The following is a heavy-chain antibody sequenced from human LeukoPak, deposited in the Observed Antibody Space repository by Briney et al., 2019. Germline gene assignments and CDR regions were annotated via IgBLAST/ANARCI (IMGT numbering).Heavy chain of an antibody. CDR1: GDSISTSSFY. CDR2: IYYSGIT. J-gene: IGHJ4*02. Sequence: SETLSLTCTVSGDSISTSSFYWGWIRQPPGKGLEWLGSIYYSGITHYNPSLNSRATISVDTSKNQFSLHLYSVTAADTAVFYCARSYYYDYRQIDYWGQGTLVTVSS. D-gene: IGHD3-22*01. V-gene: IGHV4-39*01. CDR3: ARSYYYDYRQIDY.